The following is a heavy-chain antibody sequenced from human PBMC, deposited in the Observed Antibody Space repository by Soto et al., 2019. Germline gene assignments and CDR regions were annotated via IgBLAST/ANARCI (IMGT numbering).Heavy chain of an antibody. Sequence: PSETLSLTCTVSGGSISSGDYYWSWIRQPPGKGPEWIGYIYYSGSTYYNPSLKSRVTISVDTSKNQFSLKLSSVTAADTAVYYCARDLAGNHYYDSSGYYKWGQGTLVTVSS. CDR1: GGSISSGDYY. J-gene: IGHJ4*02. CDR3: ARDLAGNHYYDSSGYYK. D-gene: IGHD3-22*01. CDR2: IYYSGST. V-gene: IGHV4-30-4*01.